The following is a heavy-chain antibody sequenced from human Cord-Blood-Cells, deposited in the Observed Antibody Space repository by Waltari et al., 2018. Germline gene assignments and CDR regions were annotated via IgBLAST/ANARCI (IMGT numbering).Heavy chain of an antibody. CDR2: IGTAGDT. D-gene: IGHD5-18*01. CDR3: ARRSGYSYGDAFDI. V-gene: IGHV3-13*01. Sequence: EVQLVESVGGLVQPGGSLRLSCAASGFTFSSYDMHWVRQATGKGLEWVSAIGTAGDTYYPGSVKGRFTISRENAKNSLYLQMNSLRAGDTAVYYCARRSGYSYGDAFDIWGQGTMVTVSS. J-gene: IGHJ3*02. CDR1: GFTFSSYD.